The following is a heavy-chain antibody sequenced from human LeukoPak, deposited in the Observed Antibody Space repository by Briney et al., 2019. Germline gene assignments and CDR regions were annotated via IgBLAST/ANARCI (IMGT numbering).Heavy chain of an antibody. CDR2: IKQDGSEK. Sequence: PGGSLRLSCTTSGFTFSTYWMSWVRQAPGKGLEWVANIKQDGSEKYYVDSVKGRFTISRDNARNSLYLRMNSLQAEDTAVYYCASGDGFDFWGLGTLVTVSS. V-gene: IGHV3-7*01. CDR3: ASGDGFDF. CDR1: GFTFSTYW. J-gene: IGHJ4*02.